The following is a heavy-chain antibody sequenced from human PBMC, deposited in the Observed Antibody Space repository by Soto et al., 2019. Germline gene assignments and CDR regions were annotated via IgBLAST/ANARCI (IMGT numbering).Heavy chain of an antibody. CDR2: ISTFNGNT. CDR1: ASTFTGYT. Sequence: QVHLGQSGTEVKEPGASVKVSCKASASTFTGYTINWVRQAPGQGLEWMGWISTFNGNTKYAGNFEGRVTMTTHTSTTTASMELTSLTLHDTAVYFCARGTVTSGRWFGPWGQGTLVSVSS. D-gene: IGHD4-17*01. J-gene: IGHJ5*02. CDR3: ARGTVTSGRWFGP. V-gene: IGHV1-18*04.